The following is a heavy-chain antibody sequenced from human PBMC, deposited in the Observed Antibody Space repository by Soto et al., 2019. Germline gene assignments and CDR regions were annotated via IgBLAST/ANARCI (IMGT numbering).Heavy chain of an antibody. CDR2: IYYSGST. Sequence: SXTLSLTCTVSGGSMSNGGYYWSWIRQHPEKGLEWIGYIYYSGSTYYNPSLKSRVTISVDTSKNQFSLKLNSVTAADTAVYYCARDRHTVVVSAEGWFDPWGQGTLVTVSS. D-gene: IGHD2-21*02. J-gene: IGHJ5*02. CDR3: ARDRHTVVVSAEGWFDP. CDR1: GGSMSNGGYY. V-gene: IGHV4-31*03.